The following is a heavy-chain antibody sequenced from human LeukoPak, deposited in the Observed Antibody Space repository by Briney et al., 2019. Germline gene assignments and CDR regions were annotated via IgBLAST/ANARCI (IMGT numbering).Heavy chain of an antibody. J-gene: IGHJ4*02. Sequence: PGGSLRLSCAASGFTFSSYTMTWVRQAPGKGLKWVSSISRSGDYIFYADSVRGRFTISRDNAKNSLYLQMTSLRAEDTAVYYCAKDRLVGGSDRHPLDYRGQGTLVTVSS. V-gene: IGHV3-21*01. CDR1: GFTFSSYT. CDR2: ISRSGDYI. CDR3: AKDRLVGGSDRHPLDY. D-gene: IGHD1-26*01.